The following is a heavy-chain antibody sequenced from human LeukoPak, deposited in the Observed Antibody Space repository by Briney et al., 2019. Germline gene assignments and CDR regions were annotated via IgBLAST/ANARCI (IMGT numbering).Heavy chain of an antibody. D-gene: IGHD3-3*01. CDR2: VTRDGATR. V-gene: IGHV3-48*01. Sequence: QRGVSLRLSCAASGLTFSYYAMNWLRQAPGKGLEGVSYVTRDGATRSYADSATGRFTISRDKDKNSVYLQMNSLRAEDTAVYYCAKDLYTTIQGFDSWGQGTLVTVSS. CDR3: AKDLYTTIQGFDS. CDR1: GLTFSYYA. J-gene: IGHJ4*02.